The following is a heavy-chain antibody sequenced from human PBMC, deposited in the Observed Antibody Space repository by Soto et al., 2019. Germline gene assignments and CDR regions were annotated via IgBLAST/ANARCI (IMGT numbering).Heavy chain of an antibody. Sequence: SETLSLTCTVCGGSVSSGSYYWSWIRQPPGKGLEWIGYIYYSGSTNYNPSLKSRVTISVDTSKNQFSLKLSSVTAADTAVYYCARTRIAAAVRIRWFDPWGQGTLVTVSS. V-gene: IGHV4-61*01. D-gene: IGHD6-13*01. CDR2: IYYSGST. J-gene: IGHJ5*02. CDR1: GGSVSSGSYY. CDR3: ARTRIAAAVRIRWFDP.